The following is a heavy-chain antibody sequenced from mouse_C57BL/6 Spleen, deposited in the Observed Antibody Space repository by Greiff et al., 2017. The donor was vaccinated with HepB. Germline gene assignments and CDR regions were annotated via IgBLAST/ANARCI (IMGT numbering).Heavy chain of an antibody. J-gene: IGHJ3*01. CDR1: GFTFSSYG. Sequence: EVMLVESGGDLVKPGGSLKLSCAASGFTFSSYGMSWVRQTPDKRLEWVATISSGGSYTYYPDRVKGRFTISRDNAKNTLYLQMSSLKSEDTAMYYCARQTFAYWGQGTLVTVSA. V-gene: IGHV5-6*01. CDR2: ISSGGSYT. CDR3: ARQTFAY.